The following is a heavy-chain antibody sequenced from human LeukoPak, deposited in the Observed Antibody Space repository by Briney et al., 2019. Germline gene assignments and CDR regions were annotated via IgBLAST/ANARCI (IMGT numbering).Heavy chain of an antibody. CDR1: GFTVSSTY. CDR3: AKDIGYIWDGSGSFDY. CDR2: IYSGGST. J-gene: IGHJ4*02. V-gene: IGHV3-53*01. Sequence: PGGSLRLSCAASGFTVSSTYMSWVRQAPGKGLEWVSAIYSGGSTYYADSVKGRFTISRDTSKNTLYLLMNSLRAEDTAVYYCAKDIGYIWDGSGSFDYWGQGTLVTVSS. D-gene: IGHD3-10*01.